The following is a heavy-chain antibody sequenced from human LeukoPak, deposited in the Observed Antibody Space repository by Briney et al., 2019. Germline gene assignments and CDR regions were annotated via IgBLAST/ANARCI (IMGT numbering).Heavy chain of an antibody. CDR2: IGSGSNII. Sequence: GSLRLSCAASGFTFSSYSMNWVRQAPGKGLEWVSYIGSGSNIIYYADSVKGRFTISRDNAKNSLYLQLNSLRAGDTAVYYCAREAGYNYGLSYWGQGTLVTVSS. CDR3: AREAGYNYGLSY. CDR1: GFTFSSYS. D-gene: IGHD5-18*01. V-gene: IGHV3-48*04. J-gene: IGHJ4*02.